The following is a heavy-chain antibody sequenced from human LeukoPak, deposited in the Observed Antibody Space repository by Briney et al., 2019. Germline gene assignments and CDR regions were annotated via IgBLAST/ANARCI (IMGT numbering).Heavy chain of an antibody. Sequence: GGSLRLSCAASGFTFSSYAMTWVRQAPGKGLEWVSVISGSSGSTYYADSVKGRFTISRDNSKNTLYLQMNSLRAEDTAVYYCAREAGEQWLFIDYWGQGTLVTVSS. V-gene: IGHV3-23*01. J-gene: IGHJ4*02. CDR3: AREAGEQWLFIDY. D-gene: IGHD6-19*01. CDR2: ISGSSGST. CDR1: GFTFSSYA.